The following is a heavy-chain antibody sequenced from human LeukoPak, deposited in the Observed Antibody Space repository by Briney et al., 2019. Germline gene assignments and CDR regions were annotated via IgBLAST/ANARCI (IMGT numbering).Heavy chain of an antibody. D-gene: IGHD3-9*01. J-gene: IGHJ6*04. CDR3: AAANYDILTDYYYYGMDV. V-gene: IGHV1-58*01. CDR2: IVVGSDNT. CDR1: GFTFTSSA. Sequence: ASVKVSCKASGFTFTSSAVQWVRQARGQRLEWIGWIVVGSDNTNYAQKFQERVTITRDMSTSTAYMELSSLRSEDTAVYYCAAANYDILTDYYYYGMDVWGKGTTVTVSS.